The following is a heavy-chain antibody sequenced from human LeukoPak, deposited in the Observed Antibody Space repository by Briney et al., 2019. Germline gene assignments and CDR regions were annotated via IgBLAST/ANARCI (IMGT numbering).Heavy chain of an antibody. CDR2: ISTNSDIR. CDR1: GYTFTNYG. CDR3: ARDWAAMNNCFDP. J-gene: IGHJ5*02. D-gene: IGHD3-16*01. Sequence: GASVKVSCKASGYTFTNYGISWVRQAPGQGLEWMGWISTNSDIRTYAQTLQGRFTMTTDTATTTTYMELKNLTFDETAVYYCARDWAAMNNCFDPWGQGTPVTVSS. V-gene: IGHV1-18*01.